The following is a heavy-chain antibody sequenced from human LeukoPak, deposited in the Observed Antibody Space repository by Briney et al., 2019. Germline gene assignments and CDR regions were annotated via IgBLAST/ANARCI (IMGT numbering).Heavy chain of an antibody. CDR3: ARVPKALAKRVFTFGGDNWFDP. J-gene: IGHJ5*02. CDR2: IYPISGGT. D-gene: IGHD3-16*01. CDR1: GYTFTGYY. Sequence: ASVKVSCEASGYTFTGYYMHAVRQAPGQGVEWMGRIYPISGGTHYTQKCQGRVTMTRDTSISTAYMELSRLRSDDTAVYYCARVPKALAKRVFTFGGDNWFDPWGQGTLVTVSS. V-gene: IGHV1-2*06.